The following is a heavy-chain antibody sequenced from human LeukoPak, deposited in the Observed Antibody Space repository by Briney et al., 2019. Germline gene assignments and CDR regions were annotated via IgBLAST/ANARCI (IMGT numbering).Heavy chain of an antibody. V-gene: IGHV1-2*02. CDR1: GYTFTGYY. Sequence: ASVKDSCKASGYTFTGYYMHWVRQAPGQGLEWMGWINPNSGGTNYAQKFQGRVTMTRDTSISTAYMELSRLRSDDTAVYYCAREVSGSYDSYYMDVWGKGTTVTVSS. CDR3: AREVSGSYDSYYMDV. CDR2: INPNSGGT. J-gene: IGHJ6*03. D-gene: IGHD1-26*01.